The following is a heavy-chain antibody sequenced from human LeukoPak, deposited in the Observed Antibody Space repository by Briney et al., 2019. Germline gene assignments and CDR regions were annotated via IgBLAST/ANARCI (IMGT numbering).Heavy chain of an antibody. CDR1: GGSISSYY. D-gene: IGHD5-24*01. V-gene: IGHV4-59*01. Sequence: PSETLSLTCTVSGGSISSYYWSWIRQPPGKGLEWIGYIYYSGSTNYNPSLKSRVTISVDTSKNQFSLKLSSVTAADTAVYYCARDLTGDGHNDYWGQGTLVTVSS. CDR3: ARDLTGDGHNDY. CDR2: IYYSGST. J-gene: IGHJ4*02.